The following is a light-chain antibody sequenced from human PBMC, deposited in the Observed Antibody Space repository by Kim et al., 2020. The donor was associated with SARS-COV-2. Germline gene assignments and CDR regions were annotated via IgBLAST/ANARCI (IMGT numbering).Light chain of an antibody. CDR1: PGLSND. CDR2: AAS. Sequence: SIGDIVTILCRARPGLSNDFAWFLQTPGNAAKSPIYAASTLQSGVLTKFSGSGSGIDFTLTISSLHPKDLVTYYCQQYNDYPDTFGQGTKLEI. V-gene: IGKV1-16*02. CDR3: QQYNDYPDT. J-gene: IGKJ2*01.